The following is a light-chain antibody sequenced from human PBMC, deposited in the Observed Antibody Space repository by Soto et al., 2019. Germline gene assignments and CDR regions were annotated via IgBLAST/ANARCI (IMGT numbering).Light chain of an antibody. CDR1: QSISSW. Sequence: DIHMSPSPFTQSPSLGARATHTYRASQSISSWLAWYQQKPGKAPKLLIYDASSLESGVPSRFSSSGSGTEFTLTISSLQPDDFATYYCQQYNSYAWTFGQGTKV. J-gene: IGKJ1*01. CDR2: DAS. V-gene: IGKV1-5*01. CDR3: QQYNSYAWT.